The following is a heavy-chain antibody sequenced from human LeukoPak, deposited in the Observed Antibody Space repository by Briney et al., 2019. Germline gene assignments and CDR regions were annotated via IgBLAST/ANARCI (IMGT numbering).Heavy chain of an antibody. V-gene: IGHV1-69*06. CDR1: GGSFTSYA. Sequence: ASVKVSCKVSGGSFTSYALNWVRQAPGQGLEWMGGIIPIFGTANYAQKFQGRVTITADKSTSTAYMELSSLRSEDTAVYYCARDHPTAHSSSWWTPSAFDIWGQGTMVTVSS. CDR2: IIPIFGTA. D-gene: IGHD6-13*01. CDR3: ARDHPTAHSSSWWTPSAFDI. J-gene: IGHJ3*02.